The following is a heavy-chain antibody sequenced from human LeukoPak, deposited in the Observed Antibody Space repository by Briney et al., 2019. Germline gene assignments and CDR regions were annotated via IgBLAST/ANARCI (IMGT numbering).Heavy chain of an antibody. Sequence: TLSLTCTVSGGSISSGDYYWSWIRQPPGKGLEWIGYIYYSGSTYYNPSLKSRVTTSVDTSKNQFSLKLSSVTAADTAVYYCASPRGYADAFDIWGQGTMVTVSS. V-gene: IGHV4-30-4*01. CDR3: ASPRGYADAFDI. CDR2: IYYSGST. J-gene: IGHJ3*02. D-gene: IGHD5-18*01. CDR1: GGSISSGDYY.